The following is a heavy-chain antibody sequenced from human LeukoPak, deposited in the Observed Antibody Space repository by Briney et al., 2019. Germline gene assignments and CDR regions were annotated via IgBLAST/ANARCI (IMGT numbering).Heavy chain of an antibody. CDR2: ISSSSSTI. Sequence: GGSLRLSCAASGFTFSSYSMNWVRQAPGKGLEWVSYISSSSSTIYYADSVKGRFTISRDNAKNSLYLQMNSLRAEDTAVYYCARIGLGTVRGDGTLGFDYWGQGTLVTVSS. CDR3: ARIGLGTVRGDGTLGFDY. V-gene: IGHV3-48*01. D-gene: IGHD3-10*01. CDR1: GFTFSSYS. J-gene: IGHJ4*02.